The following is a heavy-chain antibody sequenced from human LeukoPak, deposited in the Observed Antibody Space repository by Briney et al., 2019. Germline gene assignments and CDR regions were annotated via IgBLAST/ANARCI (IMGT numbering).Heavy chain of an antibody. J-gene: IGHJ4*02. Sequence: GASVKVSCKASGYTFTSYYMHWVRQAPGQGLEWMGIINPSGGSTSYAQKLQGRVTMTRDTSTSTVYMELSSLKSEDTAVYYCARDILPSYSGYDRTLPDSWGQGTLVTVSS. CDR3: ARDILPSYSGYDRTLPDS. V-gene: IGHV1-46*01. CDR1: GYTFTSYY. D-gene: IGHD5-12*01. CDR2: INPSGGST.